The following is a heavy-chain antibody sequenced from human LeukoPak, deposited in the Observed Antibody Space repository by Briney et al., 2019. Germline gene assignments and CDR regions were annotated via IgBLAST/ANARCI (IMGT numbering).Heavy chain of an antibody. CDR1: GGSISGYY. V-gene: IGHV4-59*01. Sequence: PSETLSLTCTVPGGSISGYYWSWIRQPLGKGLEWIGYIYYSGSTNYNPSLKSRVTISVDTSKDQFSLKLSSVTAADTAVYYCAREVAEEYSSSPGWFDPWGQGTLVTVSS. J-gene: IGHJ5*02. CDR2: IYYSGST. D-gene: IGHD6-6*01. CDR3: AREVAEEYSSSPGWFDP.